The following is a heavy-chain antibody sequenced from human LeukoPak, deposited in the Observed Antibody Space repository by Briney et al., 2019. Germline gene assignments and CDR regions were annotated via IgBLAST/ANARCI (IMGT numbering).Heavy chain of an antibody. V-gene: IGHV1-18*01. CDR2: ISTYSGNT. Sequence: GGSVKVSCKASGYTFTSYALSWVRQAPGQGLEWMGWISTYSGNTNYAQKLQGRITMTIETSTSTAYMELRSLRSDDTAVYYCARGGSRVVIYGNFDYWGQGTLVTVSS. J-gene: IGHJ4*02. D-gene: IGHD2-21*01. CDR1: GYTFTSYA. CDR3: ARGGSRVVIYGNFDY.